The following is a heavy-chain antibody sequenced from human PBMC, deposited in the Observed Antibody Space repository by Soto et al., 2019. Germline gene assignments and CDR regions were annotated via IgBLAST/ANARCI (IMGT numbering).Heavy chain of an antibody. V-gene: IGHV5-51*01. J-gene: IGHJ6*02. CDR1: GYSFTSYW. CDR3: TMTSSAGKNYYGMDV. D-gene: IGHD6-13*01. CDR2: IYPGDSDT. Sequence: GESLKISCKGSGYSFTSYWIGWVRQIPGKGLAWMGIIYPGDSDTRYSPSFQGQVTISADKSISTAYLQWSSLKASDTAMYYCTMTSSAGKNYYGMDVWGQGTTVIVSS.